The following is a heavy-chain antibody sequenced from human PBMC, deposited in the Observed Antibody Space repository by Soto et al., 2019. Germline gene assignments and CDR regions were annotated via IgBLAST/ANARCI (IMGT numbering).Heavy chain of an antibody. D-gene: IGHD5-18*01. CDR1: GGSISSSF. J-gene: IGHJ4*02. Sequence: QVQLQESGPGLVKPSETLSLTCTVSGGSISSSFWNWIRQPPGKGLEWIGYISYSGSTNYNPSLVSRATISADTSKNQFSLKLTSVTAADTALYYCARIGDSYGSGAHFDYWGQGTLVTVSS. CDR2: ISYSGST. V-gene: IGHV4-59*01. CDR3: ARIGDSYGSGAHFDY.